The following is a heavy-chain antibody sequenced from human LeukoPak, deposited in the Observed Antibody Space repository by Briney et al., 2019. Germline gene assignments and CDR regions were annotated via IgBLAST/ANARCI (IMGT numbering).Heavy chain of an antibody. V-gene: IGHV4-61*02. Sequence: SETLSLTCTVSGGSISSGSYYWSWIRQPAGKGLEWIGRIYTSGSTNYNPSLKSRVTISVDTSKNQFSLKLSSVTAADTAVYYCARDRYDFWSGPSPEADVWGQGTLVTVSS. CDR3: ARDRYDFWSGPSPEADV. D-gene: IGHD3-3*01. CDR2: IYTSGST. J-gene: IGHJ4*02. CDR1: GGSISSGSYY.